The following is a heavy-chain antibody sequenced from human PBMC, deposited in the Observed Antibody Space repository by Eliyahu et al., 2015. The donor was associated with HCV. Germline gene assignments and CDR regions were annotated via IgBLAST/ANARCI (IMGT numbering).Heavy chain of an antibody. CDR3: AKDVHFDWLFTNSNWFDP. J-gene: IGHJ5*02. D-gene: IGHD3-9*01. CDR2: IWWWWGWT. Sequence: EVQLLESGGGLVQPGGSLRLSCAASGFTFSSYAMSWVRQAPGKGLEWVSAIWWWWGWTFYADSVKGRFTISRDNSKNTLYLQMNSLRAEDTAVYYCAKDVHFDWLFTNSNWFDPWGQGTLVTVSS. CDR1: GFTFSSYA. V-gene: IGHV3-23*01.